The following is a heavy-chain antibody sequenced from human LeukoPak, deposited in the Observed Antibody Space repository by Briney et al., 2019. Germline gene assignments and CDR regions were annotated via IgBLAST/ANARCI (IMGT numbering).Heavy chain of an antibody. D-gene: IGHD3-16*01. CDR2: ISGSGGST. CDR3: ATYYVWGSYDY. Sequence: GGSLRLSCAASGFTFSSYAMSWVRQAPGKGVEWVSAISGSGGSTYYADSVKGRFTISRDNSKNTLYLQMNSLRAEDTAVYYCATYYVWGSYDYWGQGTLVTVSS. CDR1: GFTFSSYA. V-gene: IGHV3-23*01. J-gene: IGHJ4*02.